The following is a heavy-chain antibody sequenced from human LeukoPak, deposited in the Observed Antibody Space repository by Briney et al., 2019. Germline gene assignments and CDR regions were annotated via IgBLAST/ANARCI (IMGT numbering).Heavy chain of an antibody. V-gene: IGHV4-59*11. CDR1: GGSISSHY. J-gene: IGHJ6*03. CDR2: IYYSGST. D-gene: IGHD1-26*01. Sequence: SETLSLTCTVSGGSISSHYWSWIRQPPGKGLEWIGYIYYSGSTNYNPSLKSRVTISVDTSKNQFSLKLSSVTAADTAVYYCAREGVSSGSYRYYYYYYMDVWGKGTTVTVSS. CDR3: AREGVSSGSYRYYYYYYMDV.